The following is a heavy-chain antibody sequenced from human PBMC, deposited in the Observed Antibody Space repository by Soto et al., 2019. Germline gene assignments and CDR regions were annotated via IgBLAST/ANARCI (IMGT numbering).Heavy chain of an antibody. J-gene: IGHJ5*02. D-gene: IGHD3-3*01. CDR2: IYYSGST. V-gene: IGHV4-59*01. CDR3: AGEAPLLGFWGGYYPNWFYP. Sequence: PSETLSLTCTVSGGSISSYYWSWIRQPPGKGLEWIGYIYYSGSTNYNPPLKSRVTISVDTSKNQFSLKLSSVTAADTAVYSCAGEAPLLGFWGGYYPNWFYPWGQGTLVTVS. CDR1: GGSISSYY.